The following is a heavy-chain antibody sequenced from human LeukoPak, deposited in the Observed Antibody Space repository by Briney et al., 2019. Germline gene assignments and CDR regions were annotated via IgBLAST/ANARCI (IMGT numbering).Heavy chain of an antibody. J-gene: IGHJ6*03. CDR2: IYDSGST. CDR3: ATYVRRRGYSYGSHYFYYYMDV. D-gene: IGHD5-18*01. V-gene: IGHV4-61*01. CDR1: GGSISISNYY. Sequence: SETLSLTCTVSGGSISISNYYWNWIRQPPGKGLEWIGFIYDSGSTTYNPSLKSRVTISEDTSKNQFSLKLSSVTAADTAVYYCATYVRRRGYSYGSHYFYYYMDVWGKGTTVTVSS.